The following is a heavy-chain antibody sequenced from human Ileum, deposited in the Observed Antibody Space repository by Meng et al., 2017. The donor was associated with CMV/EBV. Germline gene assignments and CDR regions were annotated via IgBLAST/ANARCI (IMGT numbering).Heavy chain of an antibody. J-gene: IGHJ5*02. Sequence: LSLTCAVYGGSFSGYYWSWIRQPPGKGLEWIGEINHSGSTNYNPSLKSRATISVDTSKNQFSLKLSSVTAADTAVYYCARGPNWFDPWGQGTLVTVSS. CDR2: INHSGST. V-gene: IGHV4-34*01. CDR3: ARGPNWFDP. CDR1: GGSFSGYY.